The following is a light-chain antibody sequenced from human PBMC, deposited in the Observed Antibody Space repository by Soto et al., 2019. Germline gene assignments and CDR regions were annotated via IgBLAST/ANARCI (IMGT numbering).Light chain of an antibody. CDR3: QTWGTGVPYV. J-gene: IGLJ1*01. V-gene: IGLV4-69*02. CDR2: VNSDGSH. CDR1: SEHSNYA. Sequence: QLVLTQSPSASAALGASVKLTCTLRSEHSNYAIAWHQQQPEKGPRYLMRVNSDGSHSKGDGIPDRFSGSSSGAERYLTIASLQSEDEADYYCQTWGTGVPYVFGTGTKLTVL.